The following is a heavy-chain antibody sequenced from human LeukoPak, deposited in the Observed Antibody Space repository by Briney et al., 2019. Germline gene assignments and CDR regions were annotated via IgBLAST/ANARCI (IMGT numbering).Heavy chain of an antibody. V-gene: IGHV4-61*02. D-gene: IGHD1-20*01. CDR3: AREGEVTGWFDP. CDR1: GGSISSGSYY. Sequence: SQTLSLTCTVSGGSISSGSYYWSWIRQPAGKGLEWIGRIYTSGSTNYNPSLKSRVTMSVDTSKNQFSLKLSSVTAADTAVYYCAREGEVTGWFDPWGQGTLVTVSS. CDR2: IYTSGST. J-gene: IGHJ5*02.